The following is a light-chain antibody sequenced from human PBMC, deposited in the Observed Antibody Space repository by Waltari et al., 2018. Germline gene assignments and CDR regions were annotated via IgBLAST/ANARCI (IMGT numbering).Light chain of an antibody. J-gene: IGLJ2*01. CDR3: ATWDTGLTAVV. V-gene: IGLV1-51*02. Sequence: QSVLTQPPSVSAASGQKVTVSCSGSRSNIGLNFVSWYHQLPGTAPKLLIYENNKRPSGIPDRFSGSKSDTSATLGITGLQTGDEADYYCATWDTGLTAVVFGGGTKLTVL. CDR1: RSNIGLNF. CDR2: ENN.